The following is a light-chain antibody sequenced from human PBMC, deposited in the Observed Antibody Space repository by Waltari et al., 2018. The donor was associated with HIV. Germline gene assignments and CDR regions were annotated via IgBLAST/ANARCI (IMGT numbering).Light chain of an antibody. Sequence: EIQMTQSPSSLSASIGDRVTIACRTSQNIKNYLNWYQQKPGKAPKILIYTATTLQSGVSSRFNGSGSGTDFTLTITDLQPEDFAVYFCQQSYSLPTFGPGTTVDVK. CDR1: QNIKNY. V-gene: IGKV1-39*01. J-gene: IGKJ3*01. CDR3: QQSYSLPT. CDR2: TAT.